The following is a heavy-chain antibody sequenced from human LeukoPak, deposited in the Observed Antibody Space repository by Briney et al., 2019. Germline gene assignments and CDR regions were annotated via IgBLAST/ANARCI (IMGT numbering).Heavy chain of an antibody. D-gene: IGHD3-10*01. V-gene: IGHV3-33*06. Sequence: PGGSLRLSCAASGFTFSSYGMHWVRQAPGKGLEWVAVIWYDGSNKYYADSVKGRFTISRDNSKNTLYLQMNSLRAEDTAVYYCAKHYYDSGRWTFDIWGQGTTVTVSS. CDR2: IWYDGSNK. CDR3: AKHYYDSGRWTFDI. J-gene: IGHJ3*02. CDR1: GFTFSSYG.